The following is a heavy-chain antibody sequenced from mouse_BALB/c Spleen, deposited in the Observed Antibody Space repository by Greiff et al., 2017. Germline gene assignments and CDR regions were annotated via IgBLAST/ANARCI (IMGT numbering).Heavy chain of an antibody. CDR1: GYSITSDYA. Sequence: EVQLQESGPGLVKPSQSLSLTCTVTGYSITSDYAWNWIRQFPGNKLEWMGYISYSGSTSYNPSLKSRISITRDTSKNQFFLQLNSVTTEDTATYYCARGNLLAYWGQGTLVTVSA. J-gene: IGHJ3*01. V-gene: IGHV3-2*02. CDR3: ARGNLLAY. CDR2: ISYSGST. D-gene: IGHD2-1*01.